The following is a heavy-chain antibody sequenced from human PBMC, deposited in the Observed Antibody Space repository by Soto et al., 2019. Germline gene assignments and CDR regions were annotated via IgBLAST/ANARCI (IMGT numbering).Heavy chain of an antibody. CDR3: AIDGDWSYYAY. CDR2: IWYDGSNN. J-gene: IGHJ4*02. V-gene: IGHV3-33*01. Sequence: YVVHGSRKAPGKGLEWVAVIWYDGSNNYYADSVKGRVTISRDNSKNTRDLQINSLRTKDTAVYYCAIDGDWSYYAYRVQGSLVT. CDR1: YV. D-gene: IGHD2-21*01.